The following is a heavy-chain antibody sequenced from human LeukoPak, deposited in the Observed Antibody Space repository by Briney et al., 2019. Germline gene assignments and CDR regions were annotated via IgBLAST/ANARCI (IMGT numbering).Heavy chain of an antibody. CDR1: GFTFSSYW. D-gene: IGHD6-19*01. Sequence: GGSLRLSCAASGFTFSSYWMSWVRQAPGKGLEWVANIKQDGSEKYYVDSVKGRFTISRDNAKNSLYLQMNSLRAEDTAVYYCARGQLPHYSSGCYDYWGQGTLVTVSP. CDR2: IKQDGSEK. CDR3: ARGQLPHYSSGCYDY. J-gene: IGHJ4*02. V-gene: IGHV3-7*01.